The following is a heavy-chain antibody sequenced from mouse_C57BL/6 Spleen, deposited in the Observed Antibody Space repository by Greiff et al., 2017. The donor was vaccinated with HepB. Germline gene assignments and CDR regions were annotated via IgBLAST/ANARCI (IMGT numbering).Heavy chain of an antibody. V-gene: IGHV1-82*01. CDR3: ARWGTTVVARGYAMDY. CDR2: IYPGDGDT. CDR1: GYAFSSSW. Sequence: QVQLQQSGPELVKPGASVKISCKASGYAFSSSWMNWVKQRPGKGLEWIGRIYPGDGDTNYNGKFKGKATLTADKFSSTAYMQLSSLTSEDSAVYFCARWGTTVVARGYAMDYWGQGTSVTVSS. J-gene: IGHJ4*01. D-gene: IGHD1-1*01.